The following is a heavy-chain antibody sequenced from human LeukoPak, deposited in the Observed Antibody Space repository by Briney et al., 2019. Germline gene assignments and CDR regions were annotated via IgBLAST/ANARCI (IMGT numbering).Heavy chain of an antibody. D-gene: IGHD2-15*01. J-gene: IGHJ4*02. CDR3: ARDDCSGGSCLGSHYFDH. V-gene: IGHV1-18*01. Sequence: ASVNVACKTSGYMFTMYGIVWVRQAPGRGLEWMGWIGGKNGNTEYTRRLQGRLTLTIDTSTTTAYMELRSLTSDDTGVYYCARDDCSGGSCLGSHYFDHWGQGTLVTVSS. CDR2: IGGKNGNT. CDR1: GYMFTMYG.